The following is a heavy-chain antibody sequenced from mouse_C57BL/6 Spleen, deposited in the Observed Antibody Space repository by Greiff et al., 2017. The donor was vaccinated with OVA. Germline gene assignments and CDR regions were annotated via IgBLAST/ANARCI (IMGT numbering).Heavy chain of an antibody. J-gene: IGHJ3*01. V-gene: IGHV1-42*01. CDR2: INPSTGGT. CDR1: GYSFTGYY. D-gene: IGHD1-1*01. CDR3: ARRGSSYLAWFAY. Sequence: EVMLVESGPELVKPGASVKISCKASGYSFTGYYMNWVKQSPEKSLEWIGEINPSTGGTTYNQKFKAKATLTVDKSSSTAYMQLKSLTSEDSAVYYCARRGSSYLAWFAYWGQGTLVTVSA.